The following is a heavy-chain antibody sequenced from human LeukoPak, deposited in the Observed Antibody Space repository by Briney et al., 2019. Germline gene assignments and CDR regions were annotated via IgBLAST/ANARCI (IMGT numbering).Heavy chain of an antibody. J-gene: IGHJ3*02. V-gene: IGHV4-59*11. D-gene: IGHD3-22*01. Sequence: SETLSLTCTVSGGSISSHYWSWIRQPPGKGLEWIGYFYYTGSTNYNPPLKSRVTMSLDTSKNQFPLMLSSVTAADTAVYYCAREAHSGYYRSDAFDIWGQGTMVTVSS. CDR2: FYYTGST. CDR1: GGSISSHY. CDR3: AREAHSGYYRSDAFDI.